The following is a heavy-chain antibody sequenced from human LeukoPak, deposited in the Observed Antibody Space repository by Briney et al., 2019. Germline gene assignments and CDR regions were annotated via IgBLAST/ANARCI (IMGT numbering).Heavy chain of an antibody. J-gene: IGHJ1*01. CDR2: ISYDGGN. CDR3: TSWGDTTAEYFQR. V-gene: IGHV3-30*03. CDR1: GFTFRSYG. Sequence: PGGSLRLSCAASGFTFRSYGLHWVRQAPGKGLEWVAVISYDGGNNADSVKGRFTISRDNSQNTLYLQMDSLRTEDTAVYYCTSWGDTTAEYFQRWGQGTLVTVSS. D-gene: IGHD2-21*02.